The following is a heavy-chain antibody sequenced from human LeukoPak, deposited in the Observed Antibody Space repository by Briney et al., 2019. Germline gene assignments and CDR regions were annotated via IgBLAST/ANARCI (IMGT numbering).Heavy chain of an antibody. V-gene: IGHV3-21*01. D-gene: IGHD6-19*01. CDR2: ISSSSSYI. CDR3: ASVIAVDAFDI. Sequence: PGGSLRLSCAASGFTFSSYEMNWVRQAPGKGLEWVSSISSSSSYIYYADSVKGRFTISRDNAKNSLYLQMNSLRAEDTAVYYCASVIAVDAFDIWGQGTMVTVSS. J-gene: IGHJ3*02. CDR1: GFTFSSYE.